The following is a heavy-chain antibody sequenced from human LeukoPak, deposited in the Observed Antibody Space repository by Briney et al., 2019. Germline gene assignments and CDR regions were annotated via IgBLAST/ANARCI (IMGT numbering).Heavy chain of an antibody. CDR3: AKARYEGVITMIVVRRKYYFDY. V-gene: IGHV3-23*01. D-gene: IGHD3-22*01. CDR1: GFTFSSYA. Sequence: GGSLRLSCAASGFTFSSYAMSWVRQAPGKGLEWVSAISGSGGSTYYADSVKGRFTISRDNPKNTLYLQMNSLRAEDTAVYYCAKARYEGVITMIVVRRKYYFDYWGQGTLVTVSS. J-gene: IGHJ4*02. CDR2: ISGSGGST.